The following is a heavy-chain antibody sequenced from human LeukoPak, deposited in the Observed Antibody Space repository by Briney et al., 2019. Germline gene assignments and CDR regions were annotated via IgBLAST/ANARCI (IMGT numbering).Heavy chain of an antibody. CDR3: ARVMVRGVIREAFDY. CDR1: GYSFTSYW. V-gene: IGHV5-51*01. Sequence: GESLKISCKGSGYSFTSYWIGWVRQMPGKGLEWMGIIYPGDSDTRYSPSFQGQVTISADKSISTAYLQWSSLKASDTAMYYCARVMVRGVIREAFDYWGQGTLVTDSS. J-gene: IGHJ4*02. D-gene: IGHD3-10*01. CDR2: IYPGDSDT.